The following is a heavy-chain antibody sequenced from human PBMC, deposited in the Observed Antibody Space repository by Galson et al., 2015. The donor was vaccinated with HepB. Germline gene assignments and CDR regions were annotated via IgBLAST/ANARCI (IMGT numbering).Heavy chain of an antibody. D-gene: IGHD5-18*01. J-gene: IGHJ6*02. Sequence: SVKVSCKASGYTFTGYYMHWVRQAPGQGLEWMGWINPNSGGTNYAQKFQGWVTMTRDTSISTAYMELSRLRSDDTAVYYCARAKPHPDTAMATRYYYYGMDVWGQGTTVTVSS. CDR2: INPNSGGT. CDR3: ARAKPHPDTAMATRYYYYGMDV. CDR1: GYTFTGYY. V-gene: IGHV1-2*04.